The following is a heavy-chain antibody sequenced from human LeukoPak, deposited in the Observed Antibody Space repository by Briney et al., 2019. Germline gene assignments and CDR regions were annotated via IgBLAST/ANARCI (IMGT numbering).Heavy chain of an antibody. J-gene: IGHJ3*02. D-gene: IGHD6-13*01. CDR2: IYHSGST. V-gene: IGHV4-38-2*02. CDR3: ARGRAAAANDAFDI. CDR1: GYSISSGYY. Sequence: SETLSLTCTVSGYSISSGYYWGWIRQPPGKGLEWIGSIYHSGSTYYNPSLKSRVTISVDTSKNQFSLKLSSVTAADTAVYYCARGRAAAANDAFDIWGQGTMVTVSS.